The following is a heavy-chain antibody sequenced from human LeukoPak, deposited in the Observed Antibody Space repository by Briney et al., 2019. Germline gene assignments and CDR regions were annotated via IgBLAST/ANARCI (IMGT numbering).Heavy chain of an antibody. CDR1: GGSISSYY. CDR3: ARVAFSSNSTDY. CDR2: GST. D-gene: IGHD6-13*01. J-gene: IGHJ4*02. Sequence: PSETLSLTCTVSGGSISSYYWSWIRQPPGKGLEWIGSGSTYYNPSLKSRVTISVDTSKNQLSLKLSSVTAADTAVYYCARVAFSSNSTDYWGQGTLVTVSS. V-gene: IGHV4-4*09.